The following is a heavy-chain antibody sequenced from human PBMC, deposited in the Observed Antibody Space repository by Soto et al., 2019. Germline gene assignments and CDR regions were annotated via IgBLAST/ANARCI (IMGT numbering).Heavy chain of an antibody. J-gene: IGHJ4*02. CDR1: GFSLRTTGVG. CDR3: AHTWGLPFDY. V-gene: IGHV2-5*01. D-gene: IGHD3-16*01. Sequence: QITLKESGPTLVKPTQTLTLTCTYSGFSLRTTGVGVGWIRQAPGKALEWLGIIYWNDDKRYSPSLNSRFTLTSDISKSQVVLTMPNMDPVDTATYYCAHTWGLPFDYWGQGTLVIVSS. CDR2: IYWNDDK.